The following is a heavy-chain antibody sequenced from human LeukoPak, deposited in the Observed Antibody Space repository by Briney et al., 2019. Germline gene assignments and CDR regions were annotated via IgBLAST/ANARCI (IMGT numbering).Heavy chain of an antibody. Sequence: PSETLSLTCTVSGGSISSGTYYWGWIRQPPGKGLKWLGTVFYGGTPYYNPSLKSRVTISVDTSKNHFSLGLSSVTAADTAVYYCARLDSGDYFFDYWGQGSLVTVSS. D-gene: IGHD4-17*01. CDR1: GGSISSGTYY. V-gene: IGHV4-39*02. CDR2: VFYGGTP. CDR3: ARLDSGDYFFDY. J-gene: IGHJ4*02.